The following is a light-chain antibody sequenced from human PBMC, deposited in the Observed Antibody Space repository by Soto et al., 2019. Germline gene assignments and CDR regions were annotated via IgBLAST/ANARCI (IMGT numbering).Light chain of an antibody. V-gene: IGKV1-39*01. J-gene: IGKJ1*01. Sequence: DIQITPSPSSLSASVGDRVTITCRAIQGISTYLNWCQQKPGKAHKLLIYAASSLQSGVPSTFRGSASETDFTLTLSSLQTEDLATYSCPQSYSTTWTVGQGTKVDIK. CDR2: AAS. CDR1: QGISTY. CDR3: PQSYSTTWT.